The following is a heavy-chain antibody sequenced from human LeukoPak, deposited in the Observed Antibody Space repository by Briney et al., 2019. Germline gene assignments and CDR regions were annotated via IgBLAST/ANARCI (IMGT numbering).Heavy chain of an antibody. Sequence: SETLSLPCTVSGGSISSYYWSWIRQPPGKGLEWIGYIYYSGSTNYNPSLKSRVTISVDTSKNQFSLKLSSVAAADTAVYYCARSRGSSFLRWYYYYGMDVWGQGTTVTVSS. J-gene: IGHJ6*02. CDR1: GGSISSYY. CDR3: ARSRGSSFLRWYYYYGMDV. D-gene: IGHD4-23*01. V-gene: IGHV4-59*01. CDR2: IYYSGST.